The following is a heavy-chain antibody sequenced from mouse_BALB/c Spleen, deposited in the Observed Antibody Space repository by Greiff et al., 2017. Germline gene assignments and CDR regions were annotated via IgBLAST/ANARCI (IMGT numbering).Heavy chain of an antibody. CDR3: ATYYYGSSYVAWFAY. CDR2: IWAGGST. Sequence: VQLQESGPGLVAPSQSLSITCTVSGFSLTSYGVHWVRQPPGKGLEWLGVIWAGGSTNYNSALMSRLSISKDNSKSQVFLKMNSLQTDDTAMYYCATYYYGSSYVAWFAYWGQGTLVTVS. CDR1: GFSLTSYG. D-gene: IGHD1-1*01. V-gene: IGHV2-9*02. J-gene: IGHJ3*01.